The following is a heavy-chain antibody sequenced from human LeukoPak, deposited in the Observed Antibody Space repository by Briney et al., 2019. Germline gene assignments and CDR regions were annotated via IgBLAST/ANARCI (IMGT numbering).Heavy chain of an antibody. V-gene: IGHV4-31*03. CDR2: IYYSGST. CDR3: ARARYCSGGSCYFDY. D-gene: IGHD2-15*01. Sequence: SETLSLTCTVSGGSISSGGYYWSWIRQHLGKGLEWIGYIYYSGSTYYNPSLKSRVTISVDTSKNQFSLKLSSVTAADTAVYYCARARYCSGGSCYFDYWGQGTLVTVSS. CDR1: GGSISSGGYY. J-gene: IGHJ4*02.